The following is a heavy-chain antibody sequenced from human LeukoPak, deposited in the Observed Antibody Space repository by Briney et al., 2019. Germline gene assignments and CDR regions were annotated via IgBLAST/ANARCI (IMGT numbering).Heavy chain of an antibody. CDR1: GYSFTSYW. J-gene: IGHJ5*02. CDR3: AGHYTVTNWFSNGWFDP. CDR2: IYPDDSNT. V-gene: IGHV5-51*01. D-gene: IGHD1-1*01. Sequence: GESLKISCKGSGYSFTSYWIAWVRQMPGKGLEWMGIIYPDDSNTRYSPSFQGQVTISADKSISTAYLQWSSLKASDTAMYYCAGHYTVTNWFSNGWFDPWGQGTLVTVSS.